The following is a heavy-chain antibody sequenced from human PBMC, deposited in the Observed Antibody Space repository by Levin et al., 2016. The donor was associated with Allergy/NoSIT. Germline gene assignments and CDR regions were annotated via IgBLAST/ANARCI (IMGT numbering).Heavy chain of an antibody. CDR2: ISAYNGNT. D-gene: IGHD3-3*01. Sequence: ASVKVSCKASGYTFTSYGISWVRQAPGQGLEWMGWISAYNGNTNYAQKLQGRVTMTTDTSTSTAYMELRSLRSDDTAVYYCARDLILGIFGVVNWFDPWGQGTLVTVSS. CDR1: GYTFTSYG. J-gene: IGHJ5*02. CDR3: ARDLILGIFGVVNWFDP. V-gene: IGHV1-18*04.